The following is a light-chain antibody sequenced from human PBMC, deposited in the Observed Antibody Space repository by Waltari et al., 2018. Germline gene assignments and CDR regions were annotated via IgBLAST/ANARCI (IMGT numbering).Light chain of an antibody. CDR3: QMYVRLPVT. Sequence: EIVLTQSPGTLSLSPGERAALSCRASQSVGTYIAWDQQKPGQAPRLLIFGASNRATGIPDRFSGSGSGTDFSLTISRLEPEDFAVYYCQMYVRLPVTFGHGTRVEIK. J-gene: IGKJ1*01. CDR1: QSVGTY. V-gene: IGKV3-20*01. CDR2: GAS.